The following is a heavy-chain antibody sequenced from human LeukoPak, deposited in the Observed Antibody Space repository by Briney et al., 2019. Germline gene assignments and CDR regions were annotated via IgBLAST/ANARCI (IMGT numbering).Heavy chain of an antibody. Sequence: PGGSLRLSCAASGFTFSSYAMSWVRQAPGKGLEWISYISSGTITMYYADSVKGRFTISRDNAKNSLYLQMNGLKADDTAVYYCARDGEFDYWGQGTLVTVSS. CDR2: ISSGTITM. V-gene: IGHV3-48*01. CDR3: ARDGEFDY. J-gene: IGHJ4*02. CDR1: GFTFSSYA.